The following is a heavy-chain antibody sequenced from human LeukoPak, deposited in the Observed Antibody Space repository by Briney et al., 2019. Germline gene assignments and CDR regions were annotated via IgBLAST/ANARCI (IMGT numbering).Heavy chain of an antibody. D-gene: IGHD3-22*01. V-gene: IGHV3-30-3*01. CDR1: GFTFTTYA. Sequence: PGGSLRLSCAASGFTFTTYAMHWVRQAPGKGLEWVSVISYDGSNKYYADSVKGRFTISRDNSKDTLYLQMNSLRAEDTAVYYCARRSDSSGSLDYWGQGTLVTVSS. J-gene: IGHJ4*02. CDR3: ARRSDSSGSLDY. CDR2: ISYDGSNK.